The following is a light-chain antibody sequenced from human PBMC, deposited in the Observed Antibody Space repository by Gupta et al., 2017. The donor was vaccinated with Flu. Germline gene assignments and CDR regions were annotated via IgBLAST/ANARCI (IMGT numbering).Light chain of an antibody. Sequence: QTVVTQEPSFSVSPAGTVTLTGGLSSGSVSTSYYPIWYHQPHGHDPRTLIYSTNTRSSGVPDRFSGSFLGNNAAPNITGAQADDEADYYCVLYMASGIVVFGGGTKLTVL. CDR2: STN. J-gene: IGLJ3*02. V-gene: IGLV8-61*01. CDR1: SGSVSTSYY. CDR3: VLYMASGIVV.